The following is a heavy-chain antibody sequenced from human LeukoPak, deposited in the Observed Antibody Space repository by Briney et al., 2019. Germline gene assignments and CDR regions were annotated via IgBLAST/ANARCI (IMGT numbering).Heavy chain of an antibody. CDR1: GFTFSTYW. J-gene: IGHJ4*02. CDR2: IKQDGSEK. CDR3: ARRPYFDY. Sequence: GGSLRLSCVVSGFTFSTYWMSWVRQAPGKGLEWVANIKQDGSEKYYVDSVKGRFGISRDNAKNSVYLQMNSLRAEDTAVHYCARRPYFDYWGQGTLVTVSS. V-gene: IGHV3-7*01.